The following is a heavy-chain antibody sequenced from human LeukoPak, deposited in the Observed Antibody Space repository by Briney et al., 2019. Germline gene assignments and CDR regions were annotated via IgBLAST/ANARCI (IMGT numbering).Heavy chain of an antibody. J-gene: IGHJ3*02. CDR1: GYSFTNFD. Sequence: ASVKVSCKASGYSFTNFDINWVRQATGQGLEWMGIINPSGGSTSYAQKFQGRVTMTRDMSTSTVYMELSSLRSEDTAVYYCARDKWDAFDIWGQGTMVTVSS. CDR3: ARDKWDAFDI. D-gene: IGHD2-8*01. V-gene: IGHV1-46*01. CDR2: INPSGGST.